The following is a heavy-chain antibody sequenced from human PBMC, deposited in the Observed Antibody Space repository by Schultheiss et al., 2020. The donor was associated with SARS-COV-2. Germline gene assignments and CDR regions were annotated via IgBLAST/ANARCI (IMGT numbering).Heavy chain of an antibody. J-gene: IGHJ4*02. CDR1: GYSFTSYW. Sequence: GESLKISCKGSGYSFTSYWIGWVRQMPGKGLEWMGSIYPCDSDTRYSPCFQGQVTISTDKSISTAYLQWSSLKASDTAMYYCASQGYGSSFDYWGQGTMVTVSS. CDR3: ASQGYGSSFDY. V-gene: IGHV5-51*01. D-gene: IGHD6-6*01. CDR2: IYPCDSDT.